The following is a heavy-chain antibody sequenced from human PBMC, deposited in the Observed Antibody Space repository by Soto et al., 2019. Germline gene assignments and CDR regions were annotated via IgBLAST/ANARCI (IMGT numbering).Heavy chain of an antibody. CDR1: GFTFSSYA. J-gene: IGHJ4*02. CDR3: ATQSSSWSYYFDY. Sequence: EVQLLESGGGLVQPGGSLRLSCAASGFTFSSYAMSWVRQAPGKGLEWVSAISGSGGSIYYADSVKGRFTISRDNSKNTLYLQMNSLRAEDTAVYYCATQSSSWSYYFDYWGQGTLVTVSS. CDR2: ISGSGGSI. V-gene: IGHV3-23*01. D-gene: IGHD6-13*01.